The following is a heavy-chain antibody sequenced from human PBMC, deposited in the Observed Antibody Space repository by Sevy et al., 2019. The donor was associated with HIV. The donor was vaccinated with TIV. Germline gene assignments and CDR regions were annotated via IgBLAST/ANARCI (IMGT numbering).Heavy chain of an antibody. J-gene: IGHJ6*02. CDR3: TRVEGAAEWGMDV. CDR1: GFTFGDYT. Sequence: GGSLRLSCTVSGFTFGDYTLSWVRQAPGKGLEWVAFIRGKPYGGTTEYAASVKGRFTISRDDSKSIAYLQMNSLKTEDTAVYYCTRVEGAAEWGMDVWGPGTTVTVSS. CDR2: IRGKPYGGTT. D-gene: IGHD1-26*01. V-gene: IGHV3-49*04.